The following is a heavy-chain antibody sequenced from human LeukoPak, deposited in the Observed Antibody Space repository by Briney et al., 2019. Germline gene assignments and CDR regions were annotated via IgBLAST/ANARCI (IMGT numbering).Heavy chain of an antibody. CDR3: ARDPSSSLDY. CDR2: ISSSSSTI. Sequence: SGGSLRLSCRASGFSFDDYLMSWFRQAPGKGLEWVSYISSSSSTIYYADSVKGRFTISRDNAKNSLYLQMNCLRAEDTAVYYCARDPSSSLDYWGQGTLVTVSS. D-gene: IGHD6-13*01. J-gene: IGHJ4*02. CDR1: GFSFDDYL. V-gene: IGHV3-48*04.